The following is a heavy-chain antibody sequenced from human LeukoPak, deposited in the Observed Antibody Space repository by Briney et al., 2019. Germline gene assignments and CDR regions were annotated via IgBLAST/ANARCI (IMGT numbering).Heavy chain of an antibody. CDR1: GYSFTSYW. D-gene: IGHD5-18*01. J-gene: IGHJ3*02. CDR2: IYPGDSDT. V-gene: IGHV5-51*01. Sequence: GESLQISCQGSGYSFTSYWIGWVRQMPGKGLEWMGIIYPGDSDTRYSPSFQGQVTISADKSISTAYLQWSSLKASDTAMYYCATTAMVTKSAFDIWGQGTMVTVSS. CDR3: ATTAMVTKSAFDI.